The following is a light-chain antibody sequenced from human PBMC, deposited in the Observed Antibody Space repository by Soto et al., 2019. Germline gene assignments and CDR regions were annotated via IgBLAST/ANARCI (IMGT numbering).Light chain of an antibody. CDR2: DVS. Sequence: QSVLTQPASVSGSPGQSITISCTGTSSDVGRYNYVSWYQQHPGKAPKLVIHDVSHRPSGVSTRFSGSRSGNTASLSISGLQAEDEADYYCSSYTGSGTRVFGTGTKLTVL. J-gene: IGLJ1*01. CDR3: SSYTGSGTRV. V-gene: IGLV2-14*01. CDR1: SSDVGRYNY.